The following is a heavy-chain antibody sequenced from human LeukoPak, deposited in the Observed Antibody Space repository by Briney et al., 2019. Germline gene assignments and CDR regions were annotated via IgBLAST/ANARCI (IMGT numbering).Heavy chain of an antibody. D-gene: IGHD4-17*01. Sequence: SVTLSLTCTVSGGSISSSTYYWGWIRQPPGKGLEWIGSIYYSGTTYYNPSLKSRVTLSVDTSKNQFSLKLSSVTAADTAVYYCARIGDTDPSIPFDYWGQGTLVTVSS. CDR3: ARIGDTDPSIPFDY. J-gene: IGHJ4*02. V-gene: IGHV4-39*01. CDR1: GGSISSSTYY. CDR2: IYYSGTT.